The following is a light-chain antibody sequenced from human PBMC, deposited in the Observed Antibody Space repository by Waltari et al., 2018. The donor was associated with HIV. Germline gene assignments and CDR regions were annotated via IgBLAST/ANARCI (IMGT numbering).Light chain of an antibody. Sequence: QSALTQPRSVSGSPGQSVTISCTGSSGDVGGYNYVSWYQQYPDRAPKLVIYDVSKWPSGVPHRFSGSKSGNTASLTISGLQAEDEADYYCCSYAGSYTYVFGTGTKVTVL. V-gene: IGLV2-11*01. J-gene: IGLJ1*01. CDR2: DVS. CDR3: CSYAGSYTYV. CDR1: SGDVGGYNY.